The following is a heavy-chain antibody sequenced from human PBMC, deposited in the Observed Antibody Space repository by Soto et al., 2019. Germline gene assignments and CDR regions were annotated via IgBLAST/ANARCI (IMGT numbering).Heavy chain of an antibody. V-gene: IGHV1-18*01. J-gene: IGHJ4*02. CDR1: GYTFTSYG. CDR2: ISAYNGNT. CDR3: ASNRGYDREKGYFDY. Sequence: QVQLVQSGAEVKKPGASVKVSCKASGYTFTSYGISWVRQAPGQGLEWMGWISAYNGNTNYAQKLQGRVTMTTDTSTSTAYIELRSLRSDDTAVYYCASNRGYDREKGYFDYWGQGTLVTVSS. D-gene: IGHD5-12*01.